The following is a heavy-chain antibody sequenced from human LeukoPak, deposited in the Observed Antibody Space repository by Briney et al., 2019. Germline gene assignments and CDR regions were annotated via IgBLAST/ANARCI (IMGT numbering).Heavy chain of an antibody. D-gene: IGHD1-1*01. CDR1: GGSISSYY. V-gene: IGHV4-59*01. J-gene: IGHJ6*03. CDR2: IYYSGST. CDR3: ARDASPWTDYYYYYYMDV. Sequence: SETLSLTCTVSGGSISSYYWSWIRQPPGKGLEWIGYIYYSGSTNYNPSLKSRVTISVDTSKNQFSLKLSSVTAADTAVYYCARDASPWTDYYYYYYMDVWGKGTTVTVSS.